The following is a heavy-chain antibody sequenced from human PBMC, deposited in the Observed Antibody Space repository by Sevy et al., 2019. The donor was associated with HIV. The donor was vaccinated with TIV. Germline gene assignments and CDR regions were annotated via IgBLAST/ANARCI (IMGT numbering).Heavy chain of an antibody. CDR1: RFTFSTYD. Sequence: GGSLRLSCAASRFTFSTYDIHWVRQAPGKGLEWVAVISHDGSYQYYTDSVKGRFTNSRDDSKNKAYLQMNSLRADDPGVDYCAKGQGYDYIWGNERSEYYFDYWGQGTLVTVSS. V-gene: IGHV3-30*18. J-gene: IGHJ4*02. CDR3: AKGQGYDYIWGNERSEYYFDY. D-gene: IGHD3-16*01. CDR2: ISHDGSYQ.